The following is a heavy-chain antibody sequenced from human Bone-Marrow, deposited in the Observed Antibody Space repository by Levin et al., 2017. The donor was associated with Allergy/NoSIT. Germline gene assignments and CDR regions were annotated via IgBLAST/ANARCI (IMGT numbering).Heavy chain of an antibody. D-gene: IGHD5-12*01. V-gene: IGHV3-21*01. CDR2: ISSSSSYI. CDR3: AGKVGVATTRAGY. Sequence: GASVKVSCAASGFTFSSYSMNWVRQAPGKGLEWVSSISSSSSYIYYADSVKGRFTISRDNAKNSLYLQMNSLRAEDTAVYYCAGKVGVATTRAGYWGQGTLVTVSS. CDR1: GFTFSSYS. J-gene: IGHJ4*02.